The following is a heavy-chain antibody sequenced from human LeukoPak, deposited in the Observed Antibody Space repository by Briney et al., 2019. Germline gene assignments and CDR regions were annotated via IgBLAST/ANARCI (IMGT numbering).Heavy chain of an antibody. V-gene: IGHV1-18*01. J-gene: IGHJ4*02. CDR3: ARDVYSIAAAGTFDY. Sequence: ASVKVSCKASGYTFTSYGISWVRQAPGQGLEWMGWISAYYGNTNYAQKLQGRVTMTTDTSTSTAYMELRSLRSDDTAVYYCARDVYSIAAAGTFDYWGQGTLVTVSS. CDR1: GYTFTSYG. CDR2: ISAYYGNT. D-gene: IGHD6-13*01.